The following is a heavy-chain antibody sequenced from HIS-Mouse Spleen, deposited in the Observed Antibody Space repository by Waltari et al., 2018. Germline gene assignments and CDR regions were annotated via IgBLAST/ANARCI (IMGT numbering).Heavy chain of an antibody. J-gene: IGHJ4*02. D-gene: IGHD6-13*01. CDR1: GFTFSSYG. CDR2: ISYDGSNK. V-gene: IGHV3-30*03. Sequence: QVQLVESGGGVVQPGRSLRLSCAASGFTFSSYGMHWVRQAPGKGLEWVAVISYDGSNKYYADSVKGRFTISRDNSKNTLYLQMNSLRAEDTAVYYCVHWCGSWSFLYWGQGILVTVSS. CDR3: VHWCGSWSFLY.